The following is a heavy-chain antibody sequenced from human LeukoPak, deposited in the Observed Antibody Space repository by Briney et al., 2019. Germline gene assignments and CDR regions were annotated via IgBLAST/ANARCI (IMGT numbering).Heavy chain of an antibody. CDR3: ARAHRYCSGGSCYGHFDY. Sequence: SVKVSCKASGGTFSSYAISWVRQAPGQGLEWMGGIIPIFGTANYAQKFQGRVTITADESTSTAYMELSSLRSEDTAVYYCARAHRYCSGGSCYGHFDYWGQGTPVTVSS. V-gene: IGHV1-69*01. D-gene: IGHD2-15*01. J-gene: IGHJ4*02. CDR1: GGTFSSYA. CDR2: IIPIFGTA.